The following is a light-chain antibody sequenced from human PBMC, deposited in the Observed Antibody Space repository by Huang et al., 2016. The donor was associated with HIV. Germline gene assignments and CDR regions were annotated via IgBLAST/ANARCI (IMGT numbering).Light chain of an antibody. CDR1: QSISNN. Sequence: EIVMTQSPATLSVSPGERATLSCRASQSISNNLAWYHQKPGQAPRLLVYGASTRATGVPVRFSGSGSGTVFTLTISSLQFEDSAVYYCQQYNDWLSLTFGGGTKVGIK. V-gene: IGKV3-15*01. CDR2: GAS. J-gene: IGKJ4*01. CDR3: QQYNDWLSLT.